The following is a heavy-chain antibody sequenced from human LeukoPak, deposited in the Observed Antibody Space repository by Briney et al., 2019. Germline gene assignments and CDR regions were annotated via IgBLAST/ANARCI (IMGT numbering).Heavy chain of an antibody. V-gene: IGHV1-69*05. J-gene: IGHJ4*02. Sequence: SVKVSCKASGGTYSSYAISWVRQAPGQGFEWMGGIIPIFGTANYAQKFQGRVTITTDESTSTAYMELSSLRSEDTAVYYCARESLRRDGSDYWGQGTLVTVSS. CDR2: IIPIFGTA. CDR3: ARESLRRDGSDY. D-gene: IGHD5-24*01. CDR1: GGTYSSYA.